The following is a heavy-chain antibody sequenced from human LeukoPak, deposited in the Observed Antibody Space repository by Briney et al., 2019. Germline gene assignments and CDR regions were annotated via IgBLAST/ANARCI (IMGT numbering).Heavy chain of an antibody. D-gene: IGHD2-8*01. CDR3: ARGGVHYYHY. J-gene: IGHJ4*02. CDR2: ISYDGSNN. CDR1: GFTFSSYA. V-gene: IGHV3-30*14. Sequence: QPGRSLRLSCAASGFTFSSYAMHWVRQAPGKGLEWVAVISYDGSNNYYADSVKGRFTISRDNSKNTLYLQMNSLRAEDTAVYYCARGGVHYYHYWGQGTLVTVSS.